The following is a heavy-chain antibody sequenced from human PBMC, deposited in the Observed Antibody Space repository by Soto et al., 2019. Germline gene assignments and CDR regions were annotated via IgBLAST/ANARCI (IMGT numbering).Heavy chain of an antibody. Sequence: QPGGSLRLSCAAFGLTVSGKKYVAWVRQAPGKGLEWVSALYDVDGSFYADSVKGRFTTSSDSSKTTVYLQMNGLRPDDTAVYYCASWHEREHAYDVWGQGTTVTVSS. V-gene: IGHV3-53*01. D-gene: IGHD1-1*01. CDR2: LYDVDGS. CDR1: GLTVSGKKY. J-gene: IGHJ3*01. CDR3: ASWHEREHAYDV.